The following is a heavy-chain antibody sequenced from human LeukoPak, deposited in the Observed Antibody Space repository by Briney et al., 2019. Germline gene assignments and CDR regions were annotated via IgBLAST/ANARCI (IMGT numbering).Heavy chain of an antibody. D-gene: IGHD2-2*01. CDR3: ARHRSPSSLSFFDI. J-gene: IGHJ4*02. Sequence: SETLSLSCTVSGASISSYYWSWIRQPPGKGLEWIGYIYTSETTNFNPALRSRVTISIDTSKNQVSLRLSSVTAADTALYYCARHRSPSSLSFFDIWGQGMLVIVSS. CDR2: IYTSETT. CDR1: GASISSYY. V-gene: IGHV4-4*09.